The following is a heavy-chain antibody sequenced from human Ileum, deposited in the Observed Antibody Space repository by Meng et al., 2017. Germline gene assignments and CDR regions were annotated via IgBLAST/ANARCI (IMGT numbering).Heavy chain of an antibody. CDR3: AKLVGSTSSDAY. D-gene: IGHD1-26*01. CDR1: GFTFSNYW. CDR2: IKKDGSET. Sequence: GESLKISCVTSGFTFSNYWMSWVRQAPAKGLEWVANIKKDGSETNYVDSVKGRFTISRDNSKNSLYLQMNSLRAEDTALYYCAKLVGSTSSDAYWGRGALVTVSS. V-gene: IGHV3-7*01. J-gene: IGHJ4*02.